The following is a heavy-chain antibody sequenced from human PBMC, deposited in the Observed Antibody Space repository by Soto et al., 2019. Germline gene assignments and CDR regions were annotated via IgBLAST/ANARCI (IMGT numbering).Heavy chain of an antibody. CDR2: ISSSSSYI. Sequence: GGSLRLSCAASGFTFSSYSMNWVRQAPGKGLEWVSSISSSSSYIYYADSVKGRFTISRDNAKNSLYLQMNSLRAEDTAVYYCARGGEMATTFDYWGQGTLVTVSS. D-gene: IGHD5-12*01. V-gene: IGHV3-21*01. CDR1: GFTFSSYS. J-gene: IGHJ4*02. CDR3: ARGGEMATTFDY.